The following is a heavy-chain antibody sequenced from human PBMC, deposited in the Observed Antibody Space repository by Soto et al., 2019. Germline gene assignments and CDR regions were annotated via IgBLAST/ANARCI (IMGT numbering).Heavy chain of an antibody. V-gene: IGHV3-30*03. CDR3: ARNWNYPDY. D-gene: IGHD1-1*01. J-gene: IGHJ4*02. CDR1: GFTFSGFG. CDR2: ISSDGNNK. Sequence: QVQLVESGGGVVPPGRSLRLSCAASGFTFSGFGMHWVRQASGKGLEWVAVISSDGNNKYYVDSVKGRFTISRDKSKQTLYLEMNSLSAEDTAVYFCARNWNYPDYWGQGTLVTVSS.